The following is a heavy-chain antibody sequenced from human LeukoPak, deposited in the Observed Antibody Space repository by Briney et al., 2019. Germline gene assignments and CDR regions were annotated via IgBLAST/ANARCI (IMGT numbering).Heavy chain of an antibody. CDR1: GFTFSSYA. J-gene: IGHJ6*02. D-gene: IGHD2-2*01. Sequence: GGSLRLSCAASGFTFSSYAMSWVRQAPGKGLEWVSAISGSGGSTYYADSVKGRSTISRDNSKNTLYLQMNSLRAEDTAVYYCAKDQYCSSTSCYPYYYYGMDVWGQGTTVTVSS. CDR2: ISGSGGST. V-gene: IGHV3-23*01. CDR3: AKDQYCSSTSCYPYYYYGMDV.